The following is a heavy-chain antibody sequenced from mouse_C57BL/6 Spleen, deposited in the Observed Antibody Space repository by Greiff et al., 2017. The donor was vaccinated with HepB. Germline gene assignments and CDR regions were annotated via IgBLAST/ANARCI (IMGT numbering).Heavy chain of an antibody. CDR1: GYAFSSYW. Sequence: LQESGAELVKPGASVTLSCKASGYAFSSYWMNWVKQTPGKGLEWIGKIYPGDGDTNYNAKFKGKAILTADKSSSTAYMQLSSLTSEDSAVYFCARGIDWYFDVWGTGTTVTVSS. D-gene: IGHD5-2*01. J-gene: IGHJ1*03. CDR2: IYPGDGDT. CDR3: ARGIDWYFDV. V-gene: IGHV1-80*01.